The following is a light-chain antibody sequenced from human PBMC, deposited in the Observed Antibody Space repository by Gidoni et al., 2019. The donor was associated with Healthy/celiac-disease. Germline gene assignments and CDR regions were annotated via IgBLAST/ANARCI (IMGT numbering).Light chain of an antibody. V-gene: IGKV3-15*01. CDR3: QQYNNWPPSFT. CDR2: GAS. Sequence: PGERATLSCRASQSVSSDLAWYQQKPGQAPRLLIYGASTRATAIPARFSGSGSGTEFTLTISSLQSEDFAVYYCQQYNNWPPSFTFGPGTKVDIK. CDR1: QSVSSD. J-gene: IGKJ3*01.